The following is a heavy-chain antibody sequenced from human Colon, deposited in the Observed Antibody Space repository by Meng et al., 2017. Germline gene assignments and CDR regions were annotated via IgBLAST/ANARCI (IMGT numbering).Heavy chain of an antibody. CDR3: AKVVPRGELSPLDAFDI. V-gene: IGHV3-23*03. CDR2: IYSGGST. J-gene: IGHJ3*02. CDR1: GFTFDDYA. Sequence: GGSLKISCAASGFTFDDYAMHWVRQAPGKGLEWVSVIYSGGSTYYADSVKGRFTISRDNSKNTLYLQMNSLRAEDTAVYYCAKVVPRGELSPLDAFDIWGQGTMVTVSS. D-gene: IGHD3-10*01.